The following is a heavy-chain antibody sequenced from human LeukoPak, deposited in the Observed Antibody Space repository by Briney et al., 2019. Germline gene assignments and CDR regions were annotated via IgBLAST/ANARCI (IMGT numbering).Heavy chain of an antibody. D-gene: IGHD5-12*01. Sequence: GSLRLSCAVSGFTFTTYGMSWVRQAPGKGLEWIGSIYHSGSTYYNPSLKSRVTISVDTSKNQFSLKLSSVTAADTAVYYCARDRPEIVATIISSWFDPWGQGTLVTVSS. CDR3: ARDRPEIVATIISSWFDP. V-gene: IGHV4-38-2*02. CDR1: GFTFTTYG. CDR2: IYHSGST. J-gene: IGHJ5*02.